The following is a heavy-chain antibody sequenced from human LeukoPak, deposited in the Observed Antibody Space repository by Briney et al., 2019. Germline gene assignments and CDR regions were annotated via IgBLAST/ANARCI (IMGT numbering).Heavy chain of an antibody. D-gene: IGHD2-2*01. CDR3: ARDDDVVPAAIRNCLDP. Sequence: GGSLRLSCAASGFTFSSYSMNWVRQAPGKGLEWVSSINSNSTYIYYADPANGRFTITRDNANNTQYLQMNSMRAEDTDADYYARDDDVVPAAIRNCLDPWGQGTLVTVSS. V-gene: IGHV3-21*04. J-gene: IGHJ5*02. CDR2: INSNSTYI. CDR1: GFTFSSYS.